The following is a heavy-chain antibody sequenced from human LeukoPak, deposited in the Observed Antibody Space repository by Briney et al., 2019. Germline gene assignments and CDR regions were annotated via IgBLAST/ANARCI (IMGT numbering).Heavy chain of an antibody. CDR1: GGSISSSSYY. CDR3: VSYGSGSYYLDLPSDY. V-gene: IGHV4-39*01. J-gene: IGHJ4*02. D-gene: IGHD3-10*01. Sequence: PSETLSLTCTVSGGSISSSSYYWGWIRQPPGKGLEWIGSIYYSGSTYYNPSLKSRVTISVDTSKNQFSLKLSSVTAADTAMYYCVSYGSGSYYLDLPSDYSGQGTLVTVSS. CDR2: IYYSGST.